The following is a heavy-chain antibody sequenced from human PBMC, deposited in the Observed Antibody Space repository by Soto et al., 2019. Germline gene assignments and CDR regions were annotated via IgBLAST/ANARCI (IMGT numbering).Heavy chain of an antibody. CDR3: ARAGRQTGFEY. CDR1: GFTVSSNY. V-gene: IGHV3-53*01. Sequence: HPGGSLRLSCAASGFTVSSNYMSWVRQAPGKGLEWVSVIYSGGSTYYADSVKGRFTISRDNSKNTLYLQMNSLRAEETAVYYCARAGRQTGFEYWGQGTLVTVPQ. D-gene: IGHD7-27*01. CDR2: IYSGGST. J-gene: IGHJ4*02.